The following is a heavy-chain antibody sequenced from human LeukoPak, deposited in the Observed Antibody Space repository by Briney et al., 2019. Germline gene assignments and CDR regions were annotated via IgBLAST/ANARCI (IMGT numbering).Heavy chain of an antibody. CDR1: GFTFSSCS. Sequence: PGGSLRLSCAASGFTFSSCSMNWVRQAPGKGLEWVSSISSSSSYIYYADSVKGRFTISRDNAKNSLYLQMNSLRAEDTAVYYCARGGYSSSWYPPYWYLDLWGRGTLVTVSS. V-gene: IGHV3-21*01. CDR2: ISSSSSYI. J-gene: IGHJ2*01. CDR3: ARGGYSSSWYPPYWYLDL. D-gene: IGHD6-13*01.